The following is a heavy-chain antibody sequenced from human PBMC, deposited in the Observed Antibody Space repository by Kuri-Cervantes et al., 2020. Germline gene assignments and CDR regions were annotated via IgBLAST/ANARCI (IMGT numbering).Heavy chain of an antibody. D-gene: IGHD5-12*01. CDR3: ARLWWLLGYFDY. Sequence: GESLKISCAASGFTFSTYGMHWVRQAPGKGLEWVAVIWYDGSNKYYADSVKGRFTISRDNAKNSLYLQMNSLRAEDTAVYYCARLWWLLGYFDYWGQGTLVTVSS. CDR1: GFTFSTYG. V-gene: IGHV3-33*08. CDR2: IWYDGSNK. J-gene: IGHJ4*02.